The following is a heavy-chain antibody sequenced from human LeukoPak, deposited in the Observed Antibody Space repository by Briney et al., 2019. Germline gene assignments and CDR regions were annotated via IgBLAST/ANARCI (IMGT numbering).Heavy chain of an antibody. CDR3: ARMHYVSIAAAGPLDY. J-gene: IGHJ4*02. D-gene: IGHD6-13*01. CDR1: GFTFTDHP. V-gene: IGHV3-69-1*01. Sequence: SGGSLRLSWVASGFTFTDHPMNWVRQAPGKGLEWVSYIGGDGIAFYADSVKGRFTASKDDARKSMYLQMNSLRAEDTAVYYCARMHYVSIAAAGPLDYWGQGTLVTVSS. CDR2: IGGDGIA.